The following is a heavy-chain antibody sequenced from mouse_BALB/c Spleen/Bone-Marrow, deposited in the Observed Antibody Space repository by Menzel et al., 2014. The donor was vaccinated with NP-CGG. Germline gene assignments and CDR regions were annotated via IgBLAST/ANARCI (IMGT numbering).Heavy chain of an antibody. J-gene: IGHJ4*01. CDR2: INPSNGGT. CDR1: GYTFTSYY. Sequence: VQLQQSGAELVKPGASVKLSCKASGYTFTSYYMYWVKQRPGQGLEWFGEINPSNGGTNFNEKFKNKATLTVDKSSSTAYMQLSSLTSEYSAVYYCSRGRRDALDYWGQGTSATVSS. V-gene: IGHV1S81*02. CDR3: SRGRRDALDY.